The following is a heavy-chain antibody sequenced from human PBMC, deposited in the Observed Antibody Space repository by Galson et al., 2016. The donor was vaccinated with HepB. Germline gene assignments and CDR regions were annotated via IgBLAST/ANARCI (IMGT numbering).Heavy chain of an antibody. D-gene: IGHD5-12*01. CDR2: ISGSGGST. V-gene: IGHV3-23*01. CDR3: AKAQGWLRLNFWYYFDY. CDR1: GFTFSSYA. J-gene: IGHJ4*02. Sequence: SLRLSCAASGFTFSSYAMSRVRQAPGKGLEWVSAISGSGGSTYYADSVRGRFTISRDNSKNTLYQQMNSLRAEDTAVYYCAKAQGWLRLNFWYYFDYWGQGILVTVSS.